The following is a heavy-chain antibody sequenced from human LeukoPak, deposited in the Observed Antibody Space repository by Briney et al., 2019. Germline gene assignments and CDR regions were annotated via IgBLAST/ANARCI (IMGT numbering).Heavy chain of an antibody. CDR1: GGSISSGGYY. Sequence: PSETLSLTCTVSGGSISSGGYYWSWIRQPPGKGPEWLGYIYHSGSTYYNPSLKSRVTISVDRSKNQFSLKLSSVTAADTAVYYCARDSFSVVVPAAIGYWGQGTLVTVSS. J-gene: IGHJ4*02. CDR3: ARDSFSVVVPAAIGY. CDR2: IYHSGST. D-gene: IGHD2-2*01. V-gene: IGHV4-30-2*01.